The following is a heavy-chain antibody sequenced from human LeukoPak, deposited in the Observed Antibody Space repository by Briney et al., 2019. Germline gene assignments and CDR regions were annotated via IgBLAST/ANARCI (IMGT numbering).Heavy chain of an antibody. D-gene: IGHD2-15*01. V-gene: IGHV1-2*02. J-gene: IGHJ5*02. CDR2: LDPKSGGT. CDR1: GYSFTDYY. Sequence: ASVEVSCKASGYSFTDYYIHWVRQAPGLGLEWMGWLDPKSGGTTYAQKFQGRVTMTRDTSIRTAYMELSRLTFDDTAVYYCARELSCSSCSNWFDPWGQGTLVTVSS. CDR3: ARELSCSSCSNWFDP.